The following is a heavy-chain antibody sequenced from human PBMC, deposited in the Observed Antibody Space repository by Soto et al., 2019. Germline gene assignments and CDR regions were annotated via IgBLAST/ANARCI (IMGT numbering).Heavy chain of an antibody. CDR1: GFTFSSYA. CDR3: ARAEVVVATITYLGSPFDY. Sequence: QVQLVESGGGVVQPGRSLRLSCAASGFTFSSYAMHWVRQAPGKGLEWVAVISYDGSNKYYADSVKGRFTISRDNSKNTLDLQMNSRRAEDTAVYYSARAEVVVATITYLGSPFDYWGQGTLVTVSS. V-gene: IGHV3-30-3*01. CDR2: ISYDGSNK. D-gene: IGHD5-12*01. J-gene: IGHJ4*02.